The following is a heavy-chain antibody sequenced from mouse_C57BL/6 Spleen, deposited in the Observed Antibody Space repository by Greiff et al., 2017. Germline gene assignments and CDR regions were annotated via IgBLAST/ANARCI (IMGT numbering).Heavy chain of an antibody. CDR3: ARRDGYYEAMDY. V-gene: IGHV1-69*01. Sequence: VQLQQSGAELVMPGASVKLSCKASGYTFTSYWMHWVKQRPGQGLEWIGEIDPSDSYTNYNQKFKGKSTLTVDKSSSTAYMQLSSLTSEDSAVYYCARRDGYYEAMDYWGQGTSVTVSS. D-gene: IGHD2-3*01. J-gene: IGHJ4*01. CDR2: IDPSDSYT. CDR1: GYTFTSYW.